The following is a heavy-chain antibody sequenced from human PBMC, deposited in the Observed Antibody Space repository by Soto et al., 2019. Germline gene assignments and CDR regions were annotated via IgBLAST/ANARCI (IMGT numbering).Heavy chain of an antibody. V-gene: IGHV1-3*01. Sequence: QVQLVQSGAEVKKPGASVKVSCKASGYTFTSYAMHWVRQAPGQRLEWMGWINAGNGNTKYSQKFQGRVTITRDTSASTAYMELSRLRSEDTAVYYCARIKSLYSGSSAIGYWGQGTLVTVSS. CDR1: GYTFTSYA. CDR2: INAGNGNT. D-gene: IGHD1-26*01. J-gene: IGHJ4*02. CDR3: ARIKSLYSGSSAIGY.